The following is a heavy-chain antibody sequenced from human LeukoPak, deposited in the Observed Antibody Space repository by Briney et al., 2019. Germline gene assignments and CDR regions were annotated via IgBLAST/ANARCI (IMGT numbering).Heavy chain of an antibody. CDR3: ARDNMRDGGIAAAGTDY. D-gene: IGHD6-13*01. Sequence: GGSLRLSCAASGFTFSSYSMNWVRQAPGKGLEWVANIKQYGSEKYYVDSVKGRFTISRDNAKNSLYLQMNSLRAEDTAVYYCARDNMRDGGIAAAGTDYWGQGTLVTVSS. V-gene: IGHV3-7*01. CDR1: GFTFSSYS. CDR2: IKQYGSEK. J-gene: IGHJ4*02.